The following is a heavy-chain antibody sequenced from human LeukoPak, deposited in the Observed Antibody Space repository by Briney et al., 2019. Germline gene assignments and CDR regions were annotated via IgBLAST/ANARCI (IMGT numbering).Heavy chain of an antibody. D-gene: IGHD3-10*01. Sequence: GGSLRLSCAASGFTVSSNYMSWVRQAPGKGLEWVANIKQDGSEKYYVDSVKGRFTISRDNAKNSLYLQMNSLRAEDTAVYYCARDSDYYGSSNDYWGQGTLVTVSS. CDR1: GFTVSSNY. V-gene: IGHV3-7*01. J-gene: IGHJ4*02. CDR2: IKQDGSEK. CDR3: ARDSDYYGSSNDY.